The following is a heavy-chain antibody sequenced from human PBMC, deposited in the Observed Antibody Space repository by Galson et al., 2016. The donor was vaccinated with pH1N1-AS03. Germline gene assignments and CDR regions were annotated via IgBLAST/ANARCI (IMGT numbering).Heavy chain of an antibody. CDR3: AREGNDFSGSRPKYYYGIDV. Sequence: CAISGDSVSDNSAAWNWIRQSPSRGLEWLGRTYYRSKWYNDYAVSVKSRITINPDTSKNLFSLQLNSVTPEDTAVYYCAREGNDFSGSRPKYYYGIDVWGQGTTVIVSS. J-gene: IGHJ6*02. D-gene: IGHD1-1*01. V-gene: IGHV6-1*01. CDR2: TYYRSKWYN. CDR1: GDSVSDNSAA.